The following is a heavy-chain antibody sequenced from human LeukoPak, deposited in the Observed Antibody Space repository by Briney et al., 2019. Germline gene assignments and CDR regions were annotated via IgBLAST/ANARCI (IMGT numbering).Heavy chain of an antibody. CDR1: GFTFDDYA. J-gene: IGHJ4*02. CDR2: ISWNSGSI. D-gene: IGHD1-26*01. CDR3: ARVVEDQWELPDY. V-gene: IGHV3-9*01. Sequence: PGGSLRLSCAASGFTFDDYAMHWVRQAPGKGLEWVSGISWNSGSIDYADSVKGRFTISRDNAKDTLYLQMNSLRAEDTAVYYCARVVEDQWELPDYWGQGTLVTVSS.